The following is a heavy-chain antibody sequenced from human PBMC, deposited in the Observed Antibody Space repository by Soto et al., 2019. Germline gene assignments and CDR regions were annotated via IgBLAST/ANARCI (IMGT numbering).Heavy chain of an antibody. V-gene: IGHV3-74*01. CDR2: INSDGSST. D-gene: IGHD3-22*01. CDR3: TSSPINYDSSGPPNYYYYYGMDV. CDR1: GFTFSSYW. Sequence: GGSLRLSCAASGFTFSSYWMHWVRQAPGKGLVWVSRINSDGSSTSYADSVKGRFTISRDNAKNTLYLQMNSLRAEDTAVYYCTSSPINYDSSGPPNYYYYYGMDVWGQGTTVTVSS. J-gene: IGHJ6*02.